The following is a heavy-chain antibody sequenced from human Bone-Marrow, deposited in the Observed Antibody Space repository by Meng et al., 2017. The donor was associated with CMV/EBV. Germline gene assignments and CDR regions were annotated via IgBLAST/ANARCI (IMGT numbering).Heavy chain of an antibody. CDR1: GFTFSSYW. J-gene: IGHJ4*02. V-gene: IGHV3-7*01. Sequence: GVSLRLSCAASGFTFSSYWMSWVRQAPGEGRVWLANIKQDGSDQYYVDSVKGRFTGSRDNAKNSMYLQMDRLRAEDTAVYYCARDRCSSNSCSFDYWGQGTLVTVYS. CDR2: IKQDGSDQ. D-gene: IGHD2-2*01. CDR3: ARDRCSSNSCSFDY.